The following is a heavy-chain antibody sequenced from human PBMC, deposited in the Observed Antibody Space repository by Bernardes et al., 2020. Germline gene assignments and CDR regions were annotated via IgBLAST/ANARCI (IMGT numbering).Heavy chain of an antibody. J-gene: IGHJ4*02. CDR1: GFTVSSNS. CDR3: AREGRDRSGTYYGWVDH. CDR2: IYSGGNT. D-gene: IGHD1-26*01. Sequence: GWSLRLSCAASGFTVSSNSMSWVRQAPGKGLEWISFIYSGGNTYYADSVKGRFTISRDNSKNTLYLQMNSLRGEDTAVYYCAREGRDRSGTYYGWVDHWGQGTLVTVSS. V-gene: IGHV3-53*01.